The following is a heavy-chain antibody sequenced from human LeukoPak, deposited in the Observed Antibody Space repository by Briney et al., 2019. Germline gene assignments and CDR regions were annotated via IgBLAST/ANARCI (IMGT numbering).Heavy chain of an antibody. D-gene: IGHD5-24*01. CDR3: ARDVGTEMATIMNWFDP. J-gene: IGHJ5*02. Sequence: PGGSLRLSCAASGFTFSSYSMNWVRQAPGKGLEWISYISSSSSTIYYADSVKGRFTISRDNAKNSLYLQMNSLRAEDTAVYYCARDVGTEMATIMNWFDPWGQGTLVTVSS. V-gene: IGHV3-48*04. CDR2: ISSSSSTI. CDR1: GFTFSSYS.